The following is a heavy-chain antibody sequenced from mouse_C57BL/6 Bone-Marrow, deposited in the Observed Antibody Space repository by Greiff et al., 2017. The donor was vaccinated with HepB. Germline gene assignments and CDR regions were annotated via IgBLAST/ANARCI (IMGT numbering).Heavy chain of an antibody. D-gene: IGHD2-4*01. J-gene: IGHJ4*01. CDR2: ISSGSSTI. CDR1: GFTFSDYG. V-gene: IGHV5-17*01. Sequence: EVQLVDSGGGLVKPGGSLKLSCAASGFTFSDYGMHWVRQAPEKGLEWVAYISSGSSTIYYADTVKGRFTISRDNAKNTLFLQMTSLRSEDTAMYYCARAPFYYDYPYYAMDYWGQGTSVTVSS. CDR3: ARAPFYYDYPYYAMDY.